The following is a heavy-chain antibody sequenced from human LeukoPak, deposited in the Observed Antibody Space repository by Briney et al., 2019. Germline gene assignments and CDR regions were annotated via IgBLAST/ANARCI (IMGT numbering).Heavy chain of an antibody. CDR3: VRDVWGDRDGFFEY. V-gene: IGHV3-23*01. CDR1: GFTFSSYA. CDR2: ISGSSGTT. J-gene: IGHJ4*02. Sequence: GGSLTLSCAASGFTFSSYAMSWVRQTPGKGPEWVSAISGSSGTTYYADSVKGRFTISRDNSKNTLYLQMNSLRAEDTAVYYCVRDVWGDRDGFFEYWGQGTLVTVSS. D-gene: IGHD2-21*01.